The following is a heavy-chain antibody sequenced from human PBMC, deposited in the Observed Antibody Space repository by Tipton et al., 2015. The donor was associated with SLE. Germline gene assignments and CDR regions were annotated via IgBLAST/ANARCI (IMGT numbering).Heavy chain of an antibody. D-gene: IGHD6-19*01. CDR3: ARDRGGGIAVAGTYFQH. CDR2: INHSGST. CDR1: GGSFSGYY. J-gene: IGHJ1*01. V-gene: IGHV4-34*01. Sequence: GLVKPSETLSLTCAVYGGSFSGYYWSWIRQPPGKGLEWIGEINHSGSTNYNPSLKSRVTISVDTSKNQFSLKLSSVTAADTAVYYCARDRGGGIAVAGTYFQHWGQGTLVTVSS.